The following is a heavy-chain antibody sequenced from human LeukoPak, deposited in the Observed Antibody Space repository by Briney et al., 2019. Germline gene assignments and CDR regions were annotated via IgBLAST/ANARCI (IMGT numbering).Heavy chain of an antibody. CDR2: ISYDGSNK. CDR1: GFTFSSYG. D-gene: IGHD3-10*01. Sequence: GGSLRLSCAASGFTFSSYGMHWVRQAPGKGLEWVAVISYDGSNKYYADSVKGRLTISRDNSKNTLYLQMNSLRAEDTAVYYCAKDGHTGSGSYYTFDYWGQGTLVTVSS. J-gene: IGHJ4*02. CDR3: AKDGHTGSGSYYTFDY. V-gene: IGHV3-30*18.